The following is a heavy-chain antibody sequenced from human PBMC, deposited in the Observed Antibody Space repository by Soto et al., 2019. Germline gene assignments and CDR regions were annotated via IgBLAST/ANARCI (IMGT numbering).Heavy chain of an antibody. CDR1: GYIFTNYN. CDR2: INPGNGSS. D-gene: IGHD5-12*01. Sequence: GASVKVSCKASGYIFTNYNMHWVRQAPGQGLEWMGLINPGNGSSNYAQKFQGRVTITRDTSTSTAYMELSSLRSEDTAVYYCARVRSGYSGYALDPWGQGTLVTVSS. CDR3: ARVRSGYSGYALDP. J-gene: IGHJ5*02. V-gene: IGHV1-46*01.